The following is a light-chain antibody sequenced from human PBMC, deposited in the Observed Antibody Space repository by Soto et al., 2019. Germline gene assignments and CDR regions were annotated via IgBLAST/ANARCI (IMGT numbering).Light chain of an antibody. CDR1: SSDLGGYNY. CDR2: DVS. J-gene: IGLJ1*01. CDR3: SSYTSSSKV. V-gene: IGLV2-14*01. Sequence: QSMLTQPTSVSESGGQSITISCTGTSSDLGGYNYVSWYQQHPGKAPKLMIYDVSNRPSGVSNRFSGSKSGNTASLTISGLQAEDEADYYCSSYTSSSKVFGTGTKVTVL.